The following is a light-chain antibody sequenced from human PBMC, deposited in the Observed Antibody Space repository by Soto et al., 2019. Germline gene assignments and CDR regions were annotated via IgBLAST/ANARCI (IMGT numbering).Light chain of an antibody. CDR3: QQYNDWPRT. J-gene: IGKJ1*01. CDR1: QSFSSN. V-gene: IGKV3-15*01. Sequence: EIVMTQSPATLSVSPGERATLSCRASQSFSSNLAWFQHKPGQAPRLLIYGASTRATGIPARLSGSGSGTEFTLTISSLQSEDFAVYYCQQYNDWPRTFGQGTKVES. CDR2: GAS.